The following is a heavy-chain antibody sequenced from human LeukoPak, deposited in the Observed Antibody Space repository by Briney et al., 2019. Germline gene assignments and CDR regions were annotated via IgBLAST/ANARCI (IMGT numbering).Heavy chain of an antibody. Sequence: GGSLRLSCAASGVTFSSYAMHWVRQAPGKGLGWVALISYHGDITYYADSVKGRFTLSRDNSKTTLFLQLNSLRAEDTAVYDCARDSTYYYDSGSSGPHYFDFWGRGTLVTVSS. CDR2: ISYHGDIT. D-gene: IGHD3-10*01. CDR1: GVTFSSYA. CDR3: ARDSTYYYDSGSSGPHYFDF. J-gene: IGHJ4*02. V-gene: IGHV3-30*01.